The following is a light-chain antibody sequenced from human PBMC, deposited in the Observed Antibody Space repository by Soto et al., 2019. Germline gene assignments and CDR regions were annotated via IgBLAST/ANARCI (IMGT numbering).Light chain of an antibody. CDR1: NSDVGSYNL. CDR2: EGS. CDR3: CSYAGSSTFV. V-gene: IGLV2-23*01. J-gene: IGLJ1*01. Sequence: QSALTHPASESGFPGQSITISRTGTNSDVGSYNLVSWYQQHPGKAPKLMIYEGSKRPSGVSNRFSGSKSGNTASLTISGLQAEDEADYYCCSYAGSSTFVFGTGTKVTVL.